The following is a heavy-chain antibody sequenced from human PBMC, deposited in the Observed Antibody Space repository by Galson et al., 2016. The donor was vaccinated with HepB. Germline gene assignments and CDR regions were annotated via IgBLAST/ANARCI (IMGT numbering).Heavy chain of an antibody. CDR3: ARGGGVGYSYGLGIDY. CDR1: GGNFNGHA. V-gene: IGHV1-69*13. CDR2: IIPVFGRG. J-gene: IGHJ4*02. Sequence: SVKVSCKASGGNFNGHAISWVRQAPGQGLEWMGGIIPVFGRGNYAQKLQGRVTITADESTSTAYMELSSLKSEDTAIYYCARGGGVGYSYGLGIDYWGQGTQVTVSS. D-gene: IGHD5-18*01.